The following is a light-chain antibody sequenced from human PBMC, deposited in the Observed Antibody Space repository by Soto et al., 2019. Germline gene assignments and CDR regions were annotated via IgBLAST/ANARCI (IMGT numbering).Light chain of an antibody. CDR3: YQYNNWPLFT. Sequence: EIVMTQSPATLSVSPGERATLSCRASQSVSSNLAWYQQKPGQAPRLLIYGASTRATGIPARFSGSGSGTEFTLTISSLQSEDFSVYYCYQYNNWPLFTFGPGTKVDIK. CDR2: GAS. CDR1: QSVSSN. J-gene: IGKJ3*01. V-gene: IGKV3-15*01.